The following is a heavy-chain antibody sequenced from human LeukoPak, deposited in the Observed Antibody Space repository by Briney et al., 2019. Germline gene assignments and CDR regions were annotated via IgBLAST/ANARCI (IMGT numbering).Heavy chain of an antibody. CDR1: GGSISSSGSY. CDR3: AREHIVGATNSIDY. CDR2: IYYSGST. D-gene: IGHD1-26*01. V-gene: IGHV4-39*07. J-gene: IGHJ4*02. Sequence: SETLSLTCTVSGGSISSSGSYWGWIRQPPGRGLEWIVTIYYSGSTYYNPSLKGRVTISVDTSKNQFSLNLSSVTAADTAVYYCAREHIVGATNSIDYWGQGTLVTVSS.